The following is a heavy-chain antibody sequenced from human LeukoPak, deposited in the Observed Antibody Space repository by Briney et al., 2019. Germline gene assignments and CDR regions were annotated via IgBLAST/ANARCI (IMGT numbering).Heavy chain of an antibody. J-gene: IGHJ3*02. Sequence: GASVKVSCKASGYTFTGYYMHWVRQAPGQGLEWMGWINPNSGGTNYAQKFQGWVTMTRDTSISTAYMELSRLRSDDTAVYYCAREAASWSREAFDIWGQGTMVTVSS. CDR1: GYTFTGYY. CDR3: AREAASWSREAFDI. V-gene: IGHV1-2*04. CDR2: INPNSGGT. D-gene: IGHD6-13*01.